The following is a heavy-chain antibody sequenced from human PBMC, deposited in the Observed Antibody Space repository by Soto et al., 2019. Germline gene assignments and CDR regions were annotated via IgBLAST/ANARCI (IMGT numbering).Heavy chain of an antibody. CDR2: ISYDGSNK. Sequence: PGGSLRLSCAASGFTFSSYGMHWVRQAPGKGLEWVTVISYDGSNKLYADSVKGRFTISRDNSKNTLYLQMNSLRAEDTAVYYCASRLAQQLTQPHWFDPWGQGTLVTVSS. CDR1: GFTFSSYG. J-gene: IGHJ5*02. V-gene: IGHV3-30*03. CDR3: ASRLAQQLTQPHWFDP. D-gene: IGHD6-13*01.